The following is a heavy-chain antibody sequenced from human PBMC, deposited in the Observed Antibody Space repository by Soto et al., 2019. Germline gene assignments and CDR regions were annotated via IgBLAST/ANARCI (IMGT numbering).Heavy chain of an antibody. CDR1: GFTFSSYW. Sequence: EVQLVESGGGLVQPGGSLRLSCVASGFTFSSYWMHWVRQAPGKGLVWVSSISNVGSSIYADPVKGRFTISRDNAKNTLYLQMNGLRAEETAVYYCARLPSTSPQSWGQGTRVIVPP. D-gene: IGHD2-2*01. CDR3: ARLPSTSPQS. CDR2: ISNVGSS. V-gene: IGHV3-74*01. J-gene: IGHJ1*01.